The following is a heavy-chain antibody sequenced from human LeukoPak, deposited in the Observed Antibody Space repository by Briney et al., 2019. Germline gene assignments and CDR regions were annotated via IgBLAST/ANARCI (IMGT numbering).Heavy chain of an antibody. CDR1: GFTFSDYY. J-gene: IGHJ4*02. D-gene: IGHD6-13*01. CDR2: ISSSGSTI. V-gene: IGHV3-11*01. Sequence: GGSLRLSCAASGFTFSDYYMSWIRQAPGKGLEWVSYISSSGSTIYYADSAKGRFTISRDNAKNSLYLQMNSLRAEDTAVYYCARDIAAAGNYFDYWGQGTLVTVSS. CDR3: ARDIAAAGNYFDY.